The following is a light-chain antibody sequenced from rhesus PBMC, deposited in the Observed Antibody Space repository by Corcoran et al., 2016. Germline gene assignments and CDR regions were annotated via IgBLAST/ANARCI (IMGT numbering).Light chain of an antibody. J-gene: IGKJ3*01. V-gene: IGKV1-37*01. CDR3: QQYNSDPLT. Sequence: DVQMTQSPSSLSASVGDRVTITCRASQDISSYLAWYQQKPGKAPEPLIYYASNLGTGVPSRFSGSGSGTDFTLTISSLQPEDFATYYCQQYNSDPLTFGPGTKLDIK. CDR2: YAS. CDR1: QDISSY.